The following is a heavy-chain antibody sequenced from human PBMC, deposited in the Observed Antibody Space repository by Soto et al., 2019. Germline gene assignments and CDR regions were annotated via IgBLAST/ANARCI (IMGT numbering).Heavy chain of an antibody. CDR2: IYYSGST. V-gene: IGHV4-31*03. J-gene: IGHJ4*02. CDR3: ASGTGNTTPMN. D-gene: IGHD1-1*01. Sequence: QVQLQESGPGLVKPSQTVSLTCTVSGGSISSGGYYWSWIRQHPGKGLEWIGYIYYSGSTFYNPSLKSRVTISMDTSKSQFSLKLNSVTAADTAVYFCASGTGNTTPMNWGQGTLVTVSS. CDR1: GGSISSGGYY.